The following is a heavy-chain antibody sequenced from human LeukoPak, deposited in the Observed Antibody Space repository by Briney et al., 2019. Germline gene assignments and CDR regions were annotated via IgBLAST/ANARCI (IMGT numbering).Heavy chain of an antibody. J-gene: IGHJ4*02. Sequence: PGGSLRLSCAVSGINFRGYWMAWVRQAPGKGLEWVANMKQDGSEKYYVDSVKGRFTISRDNAKNSLYLEMNSLRVEDTAVYYCARDLGHTGYDLYDYWGQGTLVTVS. D-gene: IGHD5-12*01. CDR1: GINFRGYW. V-gene: IGHV3-7*01. CDR2: MKQDGSEK. CDR3: ARDLGHTGYDLYDY.